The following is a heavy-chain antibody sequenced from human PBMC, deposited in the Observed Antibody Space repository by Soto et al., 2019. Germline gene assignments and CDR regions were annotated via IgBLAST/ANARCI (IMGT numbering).Heavy chain of an antibody. Sequence: ASVKVSCQASGYTFTGYYMHWVRQAPGQGLEWMGWINPNSGGTNYAQKFQGWVTMTRDTSISTAYMELSRLRSDDTAVYYCARSALHPYDFWSGNDYWGQGTLVTVSS. CDR1: GYTFTGYY. V-gene: IGHV1-2*04. CDR3: ARSALHPYDFWSGNDY. D-gene: IGHD3-3*01. J-gene: IGHJ4*02. CDR2: INPNSGGT.